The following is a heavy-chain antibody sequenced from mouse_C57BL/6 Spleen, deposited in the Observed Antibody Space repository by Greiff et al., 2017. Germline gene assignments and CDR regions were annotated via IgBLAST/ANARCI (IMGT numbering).Heavy chain of an antibody. CDR3: ARGEGYDY. J-gene: IGHJ2*01. Sequence: VQLQQSGAELVRPGTSVKMSCKASGYTFTNYWIGWAKQRPGHGLEWIGDIYPGGGYTNYNEKFKGKATLTADKSSSIAYMQFSSLTSEDSAIYYCARGEGYDYWGQGTTLTVSS. CDR2: IYPGGGYT. D-gene: IGHD2-13*01. CDR1: GYTFTNYW. V-gene: IGHV1-63*01.